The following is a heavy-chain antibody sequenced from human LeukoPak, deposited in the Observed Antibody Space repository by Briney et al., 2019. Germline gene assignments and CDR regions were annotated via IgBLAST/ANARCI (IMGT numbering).Heavy chain of an antibody. V-gene: IGHV3-20*04. J-gene: IGHJ4*02. CDR1: GFTFDDYG. CDR3: ASWAAAGTKEVY. D-gene: IGHD6-13*01. Sequence: GGSLRLSRAASGFTFDDYGMSWVRQAPGRGLEWVSGINWNGGSTGYADSVKGRFTISRDNAKNSLYLQMNSLRAEDTALYYCASWAAAGTKEVYWGQGTLVTVSS. CDR2: INWNGGST.